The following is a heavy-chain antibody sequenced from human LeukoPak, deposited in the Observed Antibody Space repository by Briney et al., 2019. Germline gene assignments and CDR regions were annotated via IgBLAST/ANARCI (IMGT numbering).Heavy chain of an antibody. V-gene: IGHV4-61*01. CDR2: IYYSGST. Sequence: SETLSLTCTVSGGSVSSGSYYWSWIRQPPGKGLEWIGYIYYSGSTNYNPSLKSRVTISVDTSKNQFSLKLSSVTAADTAVYYCARELYNWNGRRHAIDIWGQGTMVTVSS. CDR3: ARELYNWNGRRHAIDI. CDR1: GGSVSSGSYY. D-gene: IGHD1-20*01. J-gene: IGHJ3*02.